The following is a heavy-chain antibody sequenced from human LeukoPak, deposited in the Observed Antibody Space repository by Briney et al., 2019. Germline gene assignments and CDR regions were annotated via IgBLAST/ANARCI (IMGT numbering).Heavy chain of an antibody. CDR1: GGSISSYC. CDR3: ARGGGSSGYFPPLDFDY. V-gene: IGHV4-59*01. J-gene: IGHJ4*02. CDR2: IYYSGST. D-gene: IGHD3-22*01. Sequence: SETLSLTCTVSGGSISSYCWSWIRQPPGKGLEWIGYIYYSGSTNYNPSLKSRVTISVDTSKNQFSLKLSSVTAADTAVYYCARGGGSSGYFPPLDFDYWGQGTLVTVSS.